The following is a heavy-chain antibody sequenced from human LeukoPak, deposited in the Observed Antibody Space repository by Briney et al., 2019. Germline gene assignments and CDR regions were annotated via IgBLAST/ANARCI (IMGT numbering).Heavy chain of an antibody. J-gene: IGHJ4*02. CDR1: GGSISSGSYY. D-gene: IGHD3-9*01. Sequence: TSQTLSLTCTVSGGSISSGSYYWSWIRQPAGKGLEWIGRIYTSGSTNYNPSLKSRVTISVDTSKNQFSLKLSSVTAADTAVYYCAARLRYFDWLTYYFDYWGQGTLVTVSS. V-gene: IGHV4-61*02. CDR3: AARLRYFDWLTYYFDY. CDR2: IYTSGST.